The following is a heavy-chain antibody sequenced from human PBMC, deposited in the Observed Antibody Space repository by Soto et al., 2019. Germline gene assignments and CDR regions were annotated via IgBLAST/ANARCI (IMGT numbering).Heavy chain of an antibody. CDR1: GGTFSSYA. Sequence: ASVKVSCKASGGTFSSYAISWVRQAPGQGLEWMGGIIPIFGTANYAQKFQGRVTITADESTSTAYMELSSLRSEDTAVYYCARDRTYYDILTGYSRFDYWGQGTLVTVSP. J-gene: IGHJ4*02. CDR2: IIPIFGTA. CDR3: ARDRTYYDILTGYSRFDY. D-gene: IGHD3-9*01. V-gene: IGHV1-69*13.